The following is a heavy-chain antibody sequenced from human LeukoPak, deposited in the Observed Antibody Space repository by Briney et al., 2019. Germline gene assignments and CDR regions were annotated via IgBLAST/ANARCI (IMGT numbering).Heavy chain of an antibody. J-gene: IGHJ6*04. CDR1: GFTFSDYY. D-gene: IGHD3-10*02. V-gene: IGHV3-11*04. CDR3: AELGITMIGGV. Sequence: GGSLRLSCAASGFTFSDYYMGWVRQAPGKGLEWDSYIRSSGSTIYYADSVKGRFTISRDNAKNSLYLQMNSLRAEDTAVYYCAELGITMIGGVWGKGTTVTISS. CDR2: IRSSGSTI.